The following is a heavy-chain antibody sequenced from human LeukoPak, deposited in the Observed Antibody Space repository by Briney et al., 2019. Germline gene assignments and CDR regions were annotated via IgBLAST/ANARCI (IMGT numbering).Heavy chain of an antibody. CDR3: TKEGSMSQWAFDI. CDR2: MSDGGAHT. Sequence: GGSLRLSCAASGFTFSRYGMHWVRQAPGKGLEWVTVMSDGGAHTYYADSVKGRFTISRDNSRNTLYLQMNSLRVEDTAVYYCTKEGSMSQWAFDIWGQGTTVTVSS. D-gene: IGHD2/OR15-2a*01. CDR1: GFTFSRYG. J-gene: IGHJ3*02. V-gene: IGHV3-30*18.